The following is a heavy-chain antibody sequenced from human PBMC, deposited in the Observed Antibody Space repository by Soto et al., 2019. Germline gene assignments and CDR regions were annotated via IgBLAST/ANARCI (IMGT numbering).Heavy chain of an antibody. V-gene: IGHV4-39*01. Sequence: SETLSLTCTVSGGSISSSSYYWGWIRQPPGKGLEWIGSIYYSGSTYYNPSLKSRVTISVDTSKNQFSLKLSSVTAADTAVYYCARQGETARPYSGSYAMYYFDYWGQGTLVTVSS. CDR2: IYYSGST. D-gene: IGHD1-26*01. CDR1: GGSISSSSYY. CDR3: ARQGETARPYSGSYAMYYFDY. J-gene: IGHJ4*02.